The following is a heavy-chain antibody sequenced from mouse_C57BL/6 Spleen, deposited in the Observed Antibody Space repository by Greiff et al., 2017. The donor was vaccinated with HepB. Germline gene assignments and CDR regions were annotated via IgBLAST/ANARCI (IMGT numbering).Heavy chain of an antibody. J-gene: IGHJ3*01. CDR2: INYDGSST. D-gene: IGHD2-3*01. Sequence: EVQRVESEGGLVQPGRSMKLSCTASGFTFSDYYMAWVRQVPEKGLEWVANINYDGSSTYYLDSLKSRFIISRDNAKNILYLQMSSLKSEDTATYYCARAGDGYYPWFAYWGQGTLVTVSA. CDR3: ARAGDGYYPWFAY. CDR1: GFTFSDYY. V-gene: IGHV5-16*01.